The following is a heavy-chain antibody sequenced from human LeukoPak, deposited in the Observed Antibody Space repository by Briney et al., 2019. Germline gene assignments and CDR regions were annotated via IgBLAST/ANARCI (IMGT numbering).Heavy chain of an antibody. Sequence: GGSLRLSCAASGFTVSSNYMSWVRQAPGKGLEWVSVIYSGGSTYYADSVKGRFTISRDNSKNTLYLQMNSLRADDTAVYYCARRAGAYSHPYDYWGQGTLVTVSS. J-gene: IGHJ4*02. D-gene: IGHD4/OR15-4a*01. CDR3: ARRAGAYSHPYDY. CDR2: IYSGGST. V-gene: IGHV3-53*01. CDR1: GFTVSSNY.